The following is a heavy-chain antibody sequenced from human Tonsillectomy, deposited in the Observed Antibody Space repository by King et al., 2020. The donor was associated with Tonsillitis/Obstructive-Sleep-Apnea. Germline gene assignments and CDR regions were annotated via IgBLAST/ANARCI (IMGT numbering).Heavy chain of an antibody. Sequence: VQLVESGGLLLQPGGSLRLSCAASGFTFSTYAMSWFRQAPGKGLEWVSSISGSGATTYYADTVKGRFTISRDNSKNPLYLQMNTLRAEDTAIYYCAKISSWEFLRYLDYWGQGTLVTVYS. CDR3: AKISSWEFLRYLDY. J-gene: IGHJ4*02. CDR2: ISGSGATT. CDR1: GFTFSTYA. V-gene: IGHV3-23*04. D-gene: IGHD3-10*01.